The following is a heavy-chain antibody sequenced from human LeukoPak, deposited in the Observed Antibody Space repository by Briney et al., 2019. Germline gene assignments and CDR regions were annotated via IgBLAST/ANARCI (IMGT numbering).Heavy chain of an antibody. Sequence: GSLRLSCTVSGGSINSYYWSWIRQPAGKGLEWIGRIYSSGATNYNPSLKSRVTMSVDTSKNQFSLKLNSVTAADTAVYFCARVSSGWSYYFDYWGQGTLVTVSS. CDR2: IYSSGAT. CDR1: GGSINSYY. J-gene: IGHJ4*02. V-gene: IGHV4-4*07. D-gene: IGHD6-19*01. CDR3: ARVSSGWSYYFDY.